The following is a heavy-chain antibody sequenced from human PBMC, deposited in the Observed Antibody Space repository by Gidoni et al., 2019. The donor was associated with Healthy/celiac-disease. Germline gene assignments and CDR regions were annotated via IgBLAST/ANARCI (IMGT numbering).Heavy chain of an antibody. V-gene: IGHV1-69*04. CDR3: ARDYLVVVPAAISWFDP. CDR2: LIPILGIA. CDR1: GGPFSSYA. J-gene: IGHJ5*02. D-gene: IGHD2-2*01. Sequence: QVQLVQSGAEVKKPGSSVKVSCKASGGPFSSYAISWVRQAPGQGLEWMGRLIPILGIANYEQKFKGRVTITADKSTSTAYMELSSLRSEDTAVYYCARDYLVVVPAAISWFDPWGQGTLVTVSS.